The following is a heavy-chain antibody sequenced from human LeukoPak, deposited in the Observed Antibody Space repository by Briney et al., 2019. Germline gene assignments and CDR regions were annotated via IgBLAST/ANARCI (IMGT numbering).Heavy chain of an antibody. CDR3: ARGFSSGWYGGDAFDI. D-gene: IGHD6-19*01. CDR2: IWYDGSNK. V-gene: IGHV3-33*01. CDR1: GFTFSGYD. J-gene: IGHJ3*02. Sequence: PGRSLRLSCAASGFTFSGYDIHWVRQAPGKGLEWVAIIWYDGSNKYYADSVKGRFTISRDNSKNTLYLQMNSLRAEDTAMYYCARGFSSGWYGGDAFDIWGQGTMVTVSS.